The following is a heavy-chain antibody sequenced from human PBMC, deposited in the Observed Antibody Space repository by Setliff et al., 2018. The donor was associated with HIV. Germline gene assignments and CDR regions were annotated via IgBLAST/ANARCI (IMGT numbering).Heavy chain of an antibody. CDR2: IIPMSGPA. D-gene: IGHD3-3*01. V-gene: IGHV1-69*13. Sequence: SVKVSCKASGGTFSRYAINWVRQAPGQGLEWMGGIIPMSGPANFAQKFQGRVTITADESTSTAYMELSSLRSDDAAVYYCALFGVATPGAFDIWGQGTVVTVS. J-gene: IGHJ3*02. CDR3: ALFGVATPGAFDI. CDR1: GGTFSRYA.